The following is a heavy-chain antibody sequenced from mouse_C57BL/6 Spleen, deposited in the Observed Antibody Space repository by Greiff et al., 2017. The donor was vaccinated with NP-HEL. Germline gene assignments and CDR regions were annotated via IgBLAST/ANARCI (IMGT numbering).Heavy chain of an antibody. CDR2: ISSGSSTI. V-gene: IGHV5-17*01. D-gene: IGHD2-4*01. Sequence: EVQGVESGGGLVKPGGSLKLSCAASGFTFSDYGMHWVRQAPEKGLEWVAYISSGSSTIYYADTVKGRFTISRDNAKNTLFLQMTSLRSEDTAMYYCARGDYENWYFDVWGTGTTVTVSS. CDR3: ARGDYENWYFDV. CDR1: GFTFSDYG. J-gene: IGHJ1*03.